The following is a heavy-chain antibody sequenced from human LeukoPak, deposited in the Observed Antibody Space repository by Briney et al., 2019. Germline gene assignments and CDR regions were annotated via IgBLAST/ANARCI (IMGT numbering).Heavy chain of an antibody. V-gene: IGHV1-46*01. D-gene: IGHD6-19*01. Sequence: ASVTVSCKASGYTFTSYYMHWVRQAPGQGLEWMGLINPSGGSTSYAQKFQGRVTMTRDASTSTVYMELSSLRSEDTAVYYCARTFHSSGSEGDYWGQGTLVTVSS. CDR3: ARTFHSSGSEGDY. CDR1: GYTFTSYY. J-gene: IGHJ4*02. CDR2: INPSGGST.